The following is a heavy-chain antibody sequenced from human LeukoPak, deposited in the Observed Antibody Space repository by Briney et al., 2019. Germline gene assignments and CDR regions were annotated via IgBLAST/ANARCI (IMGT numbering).Heavy chain of an antibody. D-gene: IGHD3-22*01. CDR1: GFTFSSYE. Sequence: GGSLRLSCAASGFTFSSYEMNWVRQAPGKGLEWVSYISSSGSTIYYADSVKGRCTISRDNSKNTLYLQMNSLRVEDTAVYYCARGLFLSGYLDAFDIWGQGTVVTVSS. CDR3: ARGLFLSGYLDAFDI. J-gene: IGHJ3*02. CDR2: ISSSGSTI. V-gene: IGHV3-48*03.